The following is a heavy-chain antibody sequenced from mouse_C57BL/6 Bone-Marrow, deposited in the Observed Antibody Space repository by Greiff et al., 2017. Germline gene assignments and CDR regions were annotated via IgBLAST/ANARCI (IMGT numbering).Heavy chain of an antibody. J-gene: IGHJ4*01. V-gene: IGHV1-22*01. CDR2: INPNNGGT. CDR1: GYTFTDYN. Sequence: VQLKESGPELVKPGASVKMSCKASGYTFTDYNMHWVKQSHGKSLEWIGYINPNNGGTSYNQKFKGKATLTVNKSSSTAYMALRSLTSEDSAVYYCARGIYYGNYDYAMDYGGQGTSVTVSS. D-gene: IGHD2-1*01. CDR3: ARGIYYGNYDYAMDY.